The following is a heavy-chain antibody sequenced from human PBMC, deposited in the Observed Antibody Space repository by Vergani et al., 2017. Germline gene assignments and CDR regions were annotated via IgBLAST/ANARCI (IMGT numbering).Heavy chain of an antibody. CDR2: INHSGST. V-gene: IGHV4-34*09. CDR3: ARSGGYNRAAYNWFDP. Sequence: QVQLQESGPGLVKPSQTLSLTCAVYGGSFSGYYWSWIRQPPGKGLEWIGEINHSGSTNYNPSLKSRVTISVDTSKNQFSLKLSSVTAADTAVYYCARSGGYNRAAYNWFDPWGQGTLVTVSS. J-gene: IGHJ5*02. D-gene: IGHD5-24*01. CDR1: GGSFSGYY.